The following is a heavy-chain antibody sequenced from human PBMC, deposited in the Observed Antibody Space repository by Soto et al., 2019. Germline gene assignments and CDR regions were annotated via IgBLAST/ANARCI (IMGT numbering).Heavy chain of an antibody. CDR3: ARETPGSSSAVYDY. CDR2: IYYSGST. J-gene: IGHJ4*02. Sequence: SETLSLTCTVSGGSISSGGYYWSWIRQHPGKGLEWIGYIYYSGSTYYNPSLKSRVTISVDTSKNQFSLKLSSVTAADTAVYYCARETPGSSSAVYDYWGQGTLVTVSS. V-gene: IGHV4-31*03. CDR1: GGSISSGGYY. D-gene: IGHD6-13*01.